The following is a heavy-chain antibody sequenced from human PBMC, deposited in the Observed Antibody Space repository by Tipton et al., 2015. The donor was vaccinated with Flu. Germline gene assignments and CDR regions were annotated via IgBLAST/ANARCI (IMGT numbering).Heavy chain of an antibody. D-gene: IGHD5-24*01. V-gene: IGHV1-2*02. Sequence: QVQLVQSGAELKKPGASVKVSCKGSGYTFTAHYMRWVRQAPGQGLEWMGWINPNDNGTRYPQKFQGRVTMTRDTSISTVYMELSRLSSDDTAVYYCARDGAGYNGAFDMWGQGTMVTVSS. CDR1: GYTFTAHY. CDR3: ARDGAGYNGAFDM. CDR2: INPNDNGT. J-gene: IGHJ3*02.